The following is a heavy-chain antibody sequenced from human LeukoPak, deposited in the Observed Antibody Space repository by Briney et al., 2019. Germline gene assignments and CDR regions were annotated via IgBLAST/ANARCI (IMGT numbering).Heavy chain of an antibody. J-gene: IGHJ6*02. Sequence: ASVKVSCKASGGTFSSYAISWVLQAPGQGLEWMGGIIPIFGTANYAQKFQGRVTITADESTSTAYMELSSLRSEDTAVYYCASAAKYYDILTGYYIAHYYYGMDVWGQGTTVTVSS. CDR3: ASAAKYYDILTGYYIAHYYYGMDV. V-gene: IGHV1-69*13. D-gene: IGHD3-9*01. CDR2: IIPIFGTA. CDR1: GGTFSSYA.